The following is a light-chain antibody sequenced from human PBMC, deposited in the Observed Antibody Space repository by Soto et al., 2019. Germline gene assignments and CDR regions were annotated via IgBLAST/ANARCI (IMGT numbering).Light chain of an antibody. Sequence: EIVLTQSPGTRSLSPGERATLSCRASQSVSTYLAWYQQKPGQAPRLLIYDASNRATGIPARFSGSGSGTDFTLTISSLEPEDLAVYYCQQRSNWPPSLTFGGGTKVDIK. CDR1: QSVSTY. V-gene: IGKV3-11*01. CDR3: QQRSNWPPSLT. J-gene: IGKJ4*01. CDR2: DAS.